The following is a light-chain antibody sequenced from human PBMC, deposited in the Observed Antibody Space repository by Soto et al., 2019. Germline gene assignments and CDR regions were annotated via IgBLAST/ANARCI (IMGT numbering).Light chain of an antibody. CDR1: QSISNW. J-gene: IGKJ1*01. CDR3: QQYNSYS. Sequence: DIQMTQSPSTLPASVGDRVTITCRASQSISNWLAWYQHKPGTAPKVLIYHASNLQSGVPSRFSGSGSGTEFTLTISSLQPDAFATDYCQQYNSYSFGQGTKVDIK. V-gene: IGKV1-5*01. CDR2: HAS.